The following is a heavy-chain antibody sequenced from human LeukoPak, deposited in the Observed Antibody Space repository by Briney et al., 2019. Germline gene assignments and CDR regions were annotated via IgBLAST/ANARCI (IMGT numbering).Heavy chain of an antibody. CDR1: GYTFTGYY. CDR2: INPNSGGT. V-gene: IGHV1-2*02. J-gene: IGHJ4*02. CDR3: ARGGITIFGVVIINYFDY. Sequence: ASVKVSCKASGYTFTGYYMHWVRQAPGQGLERMGWINPNSGGTNYAQKFQGRVTMTRDTSISTAYMELSRLRSDDTAVYYCARGGITIFGVVIINYFDYWGQGTLVTVSS. D-gene: IGHD3-3*01.